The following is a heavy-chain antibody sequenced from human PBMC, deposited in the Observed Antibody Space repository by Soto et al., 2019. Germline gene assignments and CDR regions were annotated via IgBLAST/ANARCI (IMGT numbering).Heavy chain of an antibody. V-gene: IGHV3-23*01. CDR1: GFTFSSYA. CDR3: AKASGYSSGWYYFDY. D-gene: IGHD6-19*01. J-gene: IGHJ4*02. Sequence: GGSLRLSCAASGFTFSSYAMSWVRQAPGKGLEWVSAISGSGGSTYYADSVKGRFTISRDNSKNTLYLQMNSLRAEDTAVYYCAKASGYSSGWYYFDYWGQGTLVTVSS. CDR2: ISGSGGST.